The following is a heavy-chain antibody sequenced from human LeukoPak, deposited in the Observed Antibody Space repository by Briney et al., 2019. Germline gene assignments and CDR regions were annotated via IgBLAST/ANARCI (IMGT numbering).Heavy chain of an antibody. J-gene: IGHJ5*02. CDR1: GYTFTGYY. D-gene: IGHD3-10*01. Sequence: ASVKVSCKASGYTFTGYYMHWVRQAPGQGLEWMGWINPNSGGTNYAQKFQGRVTMTRDTSISTAYMELSRLRSDDTAVYYCARGITMVRGVTAANNWFDPWGQGTLVTVSS. CDR3: ARGITMVRGVTAANNWFDP. V-gene: IGHV1-2*02. CDR2: INPNSGGT.